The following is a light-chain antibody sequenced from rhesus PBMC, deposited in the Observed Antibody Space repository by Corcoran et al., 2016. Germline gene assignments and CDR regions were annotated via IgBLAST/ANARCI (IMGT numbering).Light chain of an antibody. Sequence: DIQMTQFPSSLSASVGDRATITCRASQDRSKWIAWYQQKPGKAPKPRFYKAATLQSGVPSRFSGSGPGTEFTFPISSLQPEDVATYYCPHHHTTPRTFGLGTKVEIK. J-gene: IGKJ1*01. CDR2: KAA. CDR1: QDRSKW. V-gene: IGKV1-21*01. CDR3: PHHHTTPRT.